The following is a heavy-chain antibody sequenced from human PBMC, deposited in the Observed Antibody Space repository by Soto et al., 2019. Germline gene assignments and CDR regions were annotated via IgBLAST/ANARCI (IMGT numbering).Heavy chain of an antibody. D-gene: IGHD3-22*01. CDR2: IIPVFGTP. CDR3: AGRHYNDGGGYHSM. Sequence: QVQLLQAGGEVKKPGSSVKVSCKASGGTFSNYALNWVRQTPGQGLEWMGGIIPVFGTPNYAQNFQGRVTITADESTSTTYMELSSLRSEETAVYYCAGRHYNDGGGYHSMWGQGTLVSVSS. V-gene: IGHV1-69*01. J-gene: IGHJ4*02. CDR1: GGTFSNYA.